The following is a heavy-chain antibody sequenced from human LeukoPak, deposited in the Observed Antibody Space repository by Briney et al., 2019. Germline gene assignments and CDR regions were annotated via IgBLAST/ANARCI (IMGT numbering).Heavy chain of an antibody. Sequence: GGSLRLSCAASGFTFSSYGMHWVRQAPGKGLEWVAVISYDGSNKYYADSVEGRFTISRDNSKNTLYLQMNSLRAEDTAVYYCAKDYYDSSGYRRYFDYWGQGTLVTVSS. J-gene: IGHJ4*02. CDR1: GFTFSSYG. V-gene: IGHV3-30*18. D-gene: IGHD3-22*01. CDR3: AKDYYDSSGYRRYFDY. CDR2: ISYDGSNK.